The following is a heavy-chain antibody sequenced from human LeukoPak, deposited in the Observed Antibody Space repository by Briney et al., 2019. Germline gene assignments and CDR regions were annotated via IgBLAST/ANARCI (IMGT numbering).Heavy chain of an antibody. CDR1: GGSLSGYY. J-gene: IGHJ5*02. D-gene: IGHD3-10*01. Sequence: PSETLSLTCAVYGGSLSGYYWSWIRQPPGKGLEWIGEINHSGSTNYNPSLKSRVTISVDTSKNQFSLKLSSVTAADTAVYYCARGGKGNYGSGSYYIDNWFDPWGQGTLVTVSS. CDR2: INHSGST. V-gene: IGHV4-34*01. CDR3: ARGGKGNYGSGSYYIDNWFDP.